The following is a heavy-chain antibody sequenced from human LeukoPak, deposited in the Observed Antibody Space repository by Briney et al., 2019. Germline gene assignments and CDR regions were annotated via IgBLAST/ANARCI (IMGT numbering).Heavy chain of an antibody. CDR1: GFTFSSYA. CDR3: AKDPGPLYDFWSGSNWFDP. Sequence: GGSLRLSCAASGFTFSSYAMSWVHQAPGKGLEWVSAISGSGGSTYYADSVKGRFTISRDNSKNTLYLQMNSLRAEDTAVYYCAKDPGPLYDFWSGSNWFDPWGQGTLVTVSS. J-gene: IGHJ5*02. V-gene: IGHV3-23*01. D-gene: IGHD3-3*01. CDR2: ISGSGGST.